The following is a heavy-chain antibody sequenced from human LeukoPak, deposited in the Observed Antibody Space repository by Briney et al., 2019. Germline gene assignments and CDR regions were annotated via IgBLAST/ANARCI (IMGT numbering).Heavy chain of an antibody. V-gene: IGHV4-59*01. J-gene: IGHJ6*02. D-gene: IGHD1-1*01. CDR1: GGSISSYY. CDR2: IYYSGST. CDR3: ARVGGTNYYYYGMDV. Sequence: SETLSLTCTVSGGSISSYYWSWIRQPPGKGLEWIWYIYYSGSTNYNPSLKSRVTISVDTSKNQFSLKLSSVTAADTAVYYCARVGGTNYYYYGMDVWGQGTTVTVSS.